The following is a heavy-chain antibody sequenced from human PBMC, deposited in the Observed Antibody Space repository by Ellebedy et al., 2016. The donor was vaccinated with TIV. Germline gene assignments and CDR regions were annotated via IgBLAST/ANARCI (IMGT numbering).Heavy chain of an antibody. J-gene: IGHJ4*02. CDR1: GFTFKNFA. V-gene: IGHV3-23*01. CDR2: ISGSGDNT. CDR3: ARTFYRVVAEHLPYYFDY. D-gene: IGHD6-19*01. Sequence: GGSLRLSXAASGFTFKNFAIGWVRQAPGKGLEWVSTISGSGDNTYYADSVKGRFIISRDTFKDTLYLQLNSLRAEDTAVYFCARTFYRVVAEHLPYYFDYWGQGTLVTVSS.